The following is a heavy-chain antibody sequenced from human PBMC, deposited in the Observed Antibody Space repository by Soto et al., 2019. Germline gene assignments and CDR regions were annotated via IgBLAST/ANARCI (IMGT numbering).Heavy chain of an antibody. V-gene: IGHV4-4*07. Sequence: SETLSLTCTVSVDSITTYYWSWIRQPAGKGLEWIGRIDTSGNTNYNPSLKSRVTMSVDTSKKQFSLKLTSVTAADTAVYYCARYSNNWFQTEGMDVWGHGTTVTVYS. CDR2: IDTSGNT. CDR3: ARYSNNWFQTEGMDV. J-gene: IGHJ6*02. CDR1: VDSITTYY. D-gene: IGHD6-13*01.